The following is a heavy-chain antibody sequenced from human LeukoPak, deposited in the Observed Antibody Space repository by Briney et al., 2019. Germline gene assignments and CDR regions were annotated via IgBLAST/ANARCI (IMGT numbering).Heavy chain of an antibody. CDR2: IGGDGIA. D-gene: IGHD5-18*01. CDR1: GFTFTDHP. V-gene: IGHV3-69-1*01. J-gene: IGHJ4*02. CDR3: ARDRIEYSYGYEIFFDY. Sequence: PGGSLRLSCVASGFTFTDHPMNWVRQAPGKGLEWISYIGGDGIAFYADSVKGRFTASKDDARKSMYLQMNSLRAEDTAVYYCARDRIEYSYGYEIFFDYWGQGTLVTVSS.